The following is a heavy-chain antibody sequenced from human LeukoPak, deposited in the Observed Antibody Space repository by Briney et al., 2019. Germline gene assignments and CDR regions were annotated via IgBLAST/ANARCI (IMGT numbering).Heavy chain of an antibody. CDR3: ARRRRIVGATPGAFDI. V-gene: IGHV4-34*01. D-gene: IGHD1-26*01. CDR2: INHSGST. Sequence: SETRSLTCAVYGGSFSGYYWSWIRQPPGKGLEWIGEINHSGSTNYNPSLKSRVTISVDTSKNQFSLKLSSVTAADTAVYYCARRRRIVGATPGAFDIWGQGTMVTVSS. CDR1: GGSFSGYY. J-gene: IGHJ3*02.